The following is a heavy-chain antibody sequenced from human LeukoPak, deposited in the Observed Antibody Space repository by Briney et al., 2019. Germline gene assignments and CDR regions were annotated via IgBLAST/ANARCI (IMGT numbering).Heavy chain of an antibody. J-gene: IGHJ4*02. CDR3: TTDPDYYDSSGYYYSFDY. V-gene: IGHV3-15*01. CDR1: GFTFSNAW. D-gene: IGHD3-22*01. Sequence: GGSLRLSCAASGFTFSNAWMSWVRQAPGKGLEWVGRIKSKTDGGTTDYAAPVKGRFTISRDDSKNTLYLQMNSLKTEDTAVYYCTTDPDYYDSSGYYYSFDYWAREPWSPSPQ. CDR2: IKSKTDGGTT.